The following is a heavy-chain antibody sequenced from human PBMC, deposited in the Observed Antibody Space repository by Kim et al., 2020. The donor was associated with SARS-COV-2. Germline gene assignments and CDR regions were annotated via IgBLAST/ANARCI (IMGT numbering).Heavy chain of an antibody. V-gene: IGHV1-2*02. Sequence: NDAQKFQGRVTMTRDTSISTAYMELSRLRSDDTAVYYCARAPRGRWWFDPWGQGTLVTVSS. CDR3: ARAPRGRWWFDP. J-gene: IGHJ5*02. D-gene: IGHD3-16*01.